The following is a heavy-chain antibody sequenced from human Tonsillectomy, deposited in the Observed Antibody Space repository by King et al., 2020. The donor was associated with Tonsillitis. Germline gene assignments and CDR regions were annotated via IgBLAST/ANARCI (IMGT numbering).Heavy chain of an antibody. CDR1: GGSISSYY. Sequence: VQLQESGPGLVKPSETLSLTCTVSGGSISSYYWSWIRQPPGKGLEWIGYIYYSGSTNYNPSLESRVTISVDTSKNQFSLKLSSVTAADTAVYYCARRWDYWGQGTLVTVSS. CDR3: ARRWDY. CDR2: IYYSGST. J-gene: IGHJ4*02. V-gene: IGHV4-59*08.